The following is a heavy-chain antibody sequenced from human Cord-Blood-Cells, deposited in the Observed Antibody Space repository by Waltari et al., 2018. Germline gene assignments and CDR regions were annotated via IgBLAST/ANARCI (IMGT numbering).Heavy chain of an antibody. V-gene: IGHV4-34*01. CDR1: GGSFSGYY. J-gene: IGHJ4*02. Sequence: QVQLQQWGAGLLKPSETPSLTCAVHGGSFSGYYRSWIRQPPGKGLEWIGEIIHSGSTNYNPSLKSRVTISVDTSKNQFSLKLSSVTAADTAVYYCARGSRTRIAAAGGIDYWGQGTLVTVSS. CDR2: IIHSGST. CDR3: ARGSRTRIAAAGGIDY. D-gene: IGHD6-13*01.